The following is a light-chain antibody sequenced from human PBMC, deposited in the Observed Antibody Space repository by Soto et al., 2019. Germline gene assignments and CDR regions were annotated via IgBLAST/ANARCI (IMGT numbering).Light chain of an antibody. J-gene: IGKJ1*01. V-gene: IGKV1-12*01. CDR3: LQANSFPRT. CDR2: VAS. Sequence: DIQMTQSPSSVSASVGDRVTITCRASQGIGDRLAWYQQRPGKAPTLVIYVASTLPSGVPSRYSASGSGADFILTISRLQPEDFATYYCLQANSFPRTFGQGTKVDIK. CDR1: QGIGDR.